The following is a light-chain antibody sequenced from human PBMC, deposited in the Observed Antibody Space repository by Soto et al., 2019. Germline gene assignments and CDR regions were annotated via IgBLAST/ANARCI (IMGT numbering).Light chain of an antibody. J-gene: IGLJ1*01. CDR1: NSDVGAYNY. CDR3: SSYTSSSLDV. V-gene: IGLV2-14*01. CDR2: DVS. Sequence: QSALTQPASVSGSPGQSITISCTGTNSDVGAYNYVSWYQQHPDKAPKLMIYDVSNRPSGVSNRFSGSKSGNTASLTISGLQAEDEADYYCSSYTSSSLDVFGTGTKLTLL.